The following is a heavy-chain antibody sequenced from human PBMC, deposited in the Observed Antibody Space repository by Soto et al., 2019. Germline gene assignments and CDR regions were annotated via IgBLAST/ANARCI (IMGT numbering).Heavy chain of an antibody. CDR2: IIPTSGVA. CDR1: ERTLHRYA. J-gene: IGHJ4*02. Sequence: QVQLVQSGAEVKKPGSSVKVACKASERTLHRYAISWVRQAPGGGPEWIGVIIPTSGVADHAQKFQGRVTMSADESANTVYMELSNLRSEDTAVYYCAANIYDGSGQYFIFEYWCQGTPVTVSS. D-gene: IGHD3-22*01. CDR3: AANIYDGSGQYFIFEY. V-gene: IGHV1-69*01.